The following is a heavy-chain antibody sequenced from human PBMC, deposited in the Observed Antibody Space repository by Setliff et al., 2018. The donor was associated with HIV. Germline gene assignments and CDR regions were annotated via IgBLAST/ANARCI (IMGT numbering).Heavy chain of an antibody. CDR3: ARDRPYSGGSHFDY. V-gene: IGHV3-30*04. Sequence: GGSLRLSCAASGFTFSSYAMHWVRQAPGKGLEWVAVISYDGSNKYYADSVKGRFTISRDNAKNSLFLQMSGLRAEDTAVYYCARDRPYSGGSHFDYWGQGTLVTVSS. D-gene: IGHD1-26*01. J-gene: IGHJ4*02. CDR1: GFTFSSYA. CDR2: ISYDGSNK.